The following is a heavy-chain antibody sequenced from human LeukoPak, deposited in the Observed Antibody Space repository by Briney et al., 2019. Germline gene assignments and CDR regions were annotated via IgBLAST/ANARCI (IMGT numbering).Heavy chain of an antibody. J-gene: IGHJ3*02. D-gene: IGHD3-10*01. Sequence: GGSLRRYFAASGFTFSSYSMNWVRQAPGKELEWVSSISSSSGYIYYADSVKGRFTISRDNSKNTLYLQINSQRAEDTAVYYCARDRDPYGSGSPLDIWGQGRMVTVSS. CDR3: ARDRDPYGSGSPLDI. V-gene: IGHV3-21*01. CDR2: ISSSSGYI. CDR1: GFTFSSYS.